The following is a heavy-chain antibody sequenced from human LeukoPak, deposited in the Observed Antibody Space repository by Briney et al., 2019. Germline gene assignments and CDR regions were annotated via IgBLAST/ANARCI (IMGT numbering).Heavy chain of an antibody. CDR3: AKGTGGSYALVSFDY. J-gene: IGHJ4*02. CDR2: ISGSGGST. Sequence: PGGSLRLSCAASGFTFSSYAMSWVRQAPGKGLEWVSAISGSGGSTYYADSVKGRFTISRGNSKNTLYLQMNSLRAEDTAVYYCAKGTGGSYALVSFDYWGQGTLVTVSS. CDR1: GFTFSSYA. V-gene: IGHV3-23*01. D-gene: IGHD1-26*01.